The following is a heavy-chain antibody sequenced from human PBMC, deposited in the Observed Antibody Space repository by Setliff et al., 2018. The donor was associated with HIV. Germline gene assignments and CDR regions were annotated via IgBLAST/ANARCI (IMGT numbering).Heavy chain of an antibody. J-gene: IGHJ4*02. CDR1: GYNFNNYW. V-gene: IGHV5-51*01. D-gene: IGHD2-15*01. CDR3: ARHYCSGGSCYSDFRY. Sequence: ESLKISCKGSGYNFNNYWIGWVRQMSGKGLEWMGIIYPGDSDTRYSPSFQGQVTISADTSISTAFLQWSSLEASDTAMYYCARHYCSGGSCYSDFRYWGQGTLVTVSS. CDR2: IYPGDSDT.